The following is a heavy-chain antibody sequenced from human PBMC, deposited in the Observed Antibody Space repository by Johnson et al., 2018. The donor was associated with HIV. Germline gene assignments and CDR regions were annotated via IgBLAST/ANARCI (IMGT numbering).Heavy chain of an antibody. J-gene: IGHJ3*01. V-gene: IGHV3-23*04. Sequence: VQLVESGGGLVQPGGSLRLSCAASGFTFSSYAMSWVRQAPGKGLEWVSAISGSGGSTYYADSVKGRFTISRDNADNSLTLQMNSLTVDDTAINYCGRGMAAANWGQGTMVTVSS. CDR2: ISGSGGST. D-gene: IGHD6-13*01. CDR3: GRGMAAAN. CDR1: GFTFSSYA.